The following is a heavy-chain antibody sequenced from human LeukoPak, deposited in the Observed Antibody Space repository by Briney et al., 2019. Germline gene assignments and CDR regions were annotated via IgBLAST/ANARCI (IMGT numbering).Heavy chain of an antibody. D-gene: IGHD3-3*01. CDR3: ARGTFGVVNY. V-gene: IGHV4-61*05. CDR2: IYYSGST. J-gene: IGHJ4*02. CDR1: GGSISSSSYY. Sequence: PSETLSLTCTVSGGSISSSSYYWGWIRQPPGKGLEWIGYIYYSGSTNYNPSLKSRVTISVDTSKNQFSLKLSSVTAADTAVYYCARGTFGVVNYWGQGTLVTVSS.